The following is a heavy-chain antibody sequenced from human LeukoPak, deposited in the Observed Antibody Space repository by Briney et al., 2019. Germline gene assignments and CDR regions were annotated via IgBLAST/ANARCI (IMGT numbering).Heavy chain of an antibody. V-gene: IGHV3-30*09. CDR3: ARFRAATTRFDY. D-gene: IGHD1/OR15-1a*01. CDR1: GYTFRNYA. J-gene: IGHJ4*02. Sequence: GGSLRLSCAASGYTFRNYAKHWARQAPGRGLEWAAVVSFDGNTTFYSDSVKGRFAISRDNSKNTLYLEMNSLRPEDTAVYYCARFRAATTRFDYWGQGTLVTVSS. CDR2: VSFDGNTT.